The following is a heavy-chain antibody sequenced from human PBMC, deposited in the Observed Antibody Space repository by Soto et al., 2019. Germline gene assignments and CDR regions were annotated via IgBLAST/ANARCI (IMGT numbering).Heavy chain of an antibody. CDR3: AKAGGRPPSYYYMDV. V-gene: IGHV3-30*18. CDR2: ISYDGSNK. J-gene: IGHJ6*03. D-gene: IGHD6-25*01. CDR1: GFTFSSYG. Sequence: GGSLRLSCAASGFTFSSYGMHWVRQAPGKGLEWVAVISYDGSNKYYADSVKGRFTISRDNSKNTLSLQMNSLRAEDTAVFYCAKAGGRPPSYYYMDVWGKGTTVTVSS.